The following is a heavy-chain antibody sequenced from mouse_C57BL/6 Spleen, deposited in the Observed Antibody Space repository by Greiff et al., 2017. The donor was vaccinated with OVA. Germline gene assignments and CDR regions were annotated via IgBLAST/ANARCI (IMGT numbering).Heavy chain of an antibody. J-gene: IGHJ4*01. V-gene: IGHV5-6*01. CDR3: ARPLLYYYAMDY. D-gene: IGHD1-1*01. CDR2: ISSGGSYT. CDR1: GFTFSSYG. Sequence: EVQGVESGGDLVKPGGSLKLSCAASGFTFSSYGMSWVRQTPDKRLEWVATISSGGSYTYYPDSVKGRFTISRDNAKNTLYLQMSSLKSEDTAMYYCARPLLYYYAMDYWGQGTSVTVSS.